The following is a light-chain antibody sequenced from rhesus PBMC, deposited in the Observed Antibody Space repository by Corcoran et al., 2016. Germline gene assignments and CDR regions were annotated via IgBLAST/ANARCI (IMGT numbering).Light chain of an antibody. Sequence: DIQLTQSPSSLSASVGDRVTITCRASQGSSSYLAWYQQKLGTAPKLLIYDASNLQSGVPSRFCGSGSGTEFTLTFSILQPEDFATYYCQQRNSYPLTFGGGTKVEIK. CDR2: DAS. CDR1: QGSSSY. CDR3: QQRNSYPLT. J-gene: IGKJ4*01. V-gene: IGKV1-38*01.